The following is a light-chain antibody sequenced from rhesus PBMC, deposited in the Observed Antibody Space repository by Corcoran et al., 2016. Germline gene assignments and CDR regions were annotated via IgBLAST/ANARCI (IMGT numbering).Light chain of an antibody. J-gene: IGKJ4*01. CDR1: QGISSY. V-gene: IGKV1-25*01. CDR2: KAS. Sequence: DIQMTQSPSSLSASVGDTVTITCRASQGISSYLAWYQQKPGKTPKLLIFKASTLQSGVPSRFSGSGSGTDFTLTISNLQPEYFATYYCQQHKSYPLTFGGGTKVEFK. CDR3: QQHKSYPLT.